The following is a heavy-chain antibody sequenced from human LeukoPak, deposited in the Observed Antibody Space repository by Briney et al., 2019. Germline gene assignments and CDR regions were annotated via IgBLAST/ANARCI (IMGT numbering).Heavy chain of an antibody. CDR3: ARDALLIAAAATDAFDI. Sequence: GGSLRLSCAASGFTFSSYSMNWVRQAPGKGPEWVSYISSSSGTIYYADSVKGRFTISRDNAKNSLYLQMNSLRAEDTAVYYCARDALLIAAAATDAFDIWGQGTMVTVSS. J-gene: IGHJ3*02. V-gene: IGHV3-48*04. CDR1: GFTFSSYS. D-gene: IGHD6-13*01. CDR2: ISSSSGTI.